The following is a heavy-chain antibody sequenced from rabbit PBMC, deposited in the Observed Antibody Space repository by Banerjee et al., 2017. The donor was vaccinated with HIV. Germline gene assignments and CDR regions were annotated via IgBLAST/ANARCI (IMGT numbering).Heavy chain of an antibody. CDR3: ARDLGGVIGWNFNL. V-gene: IGHV1S45*01. CDR1: GFSLSNKYV. Sequence: QEQLEESGGGLGQPGAALTLSCKASGFSLSNKYVMCWDRQAPGKGLEWIACITTSSGNTVSAPWAKGLFTISKTSWTTVTLQMTSLTAADTATYFCARDLGGVIGWNFNLWGQGTLVTVS. J-gene: IGHJ4*01. D-gene: IGHD1-1*01. CDR2: ITTSSGNT.